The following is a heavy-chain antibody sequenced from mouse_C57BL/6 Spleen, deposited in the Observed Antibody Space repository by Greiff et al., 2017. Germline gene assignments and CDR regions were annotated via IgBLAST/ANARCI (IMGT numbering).Heavy chain of an antibody. D-gene: IGHD2-2*01. CDR3: ARTRLYYYAMDY. CDR1: GYAFSSSW. J-gene: IGHJ4*01. Sequence: VQLQESGPELVKPGASVKISCKASGYAFSSSWMNWVKQRPGKGLEWIGRIYPGDGDTNYNGKYKGKATLTADKSSSTAYMQLSSLTSEDSAVYFCARTRLYYYAMDYWGQGTSVTVSS. CDR2: IYPGDGDT. V-gene: IGHV1-82*01.